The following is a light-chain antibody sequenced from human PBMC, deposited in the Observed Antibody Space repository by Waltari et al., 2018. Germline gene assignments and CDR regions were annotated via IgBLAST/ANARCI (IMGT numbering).Light chain of an antibody. CDR3: HQYNNWPRT. CDR1: QSVSSK. J-gene: IGKJ1*01. V-gene: IGKV3-15*01. CDR2: GAS. Sequence: EIVMTQSPVTLSVSPGERATLSCRASQSVSSKLAWYQQKPGQAPRLLIYGASTRATGIPARFSGSGSGTEFTLTISSLQSEDFAVYYCHQYNNWPRTFGQGTKVEIK.